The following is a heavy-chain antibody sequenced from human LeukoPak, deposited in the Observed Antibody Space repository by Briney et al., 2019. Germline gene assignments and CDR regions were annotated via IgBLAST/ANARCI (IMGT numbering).Heavy chain of an antibody. J-gene: IGHJ4*02. Sequence: GGSLRLSCAASGFTFSSYSMNWVRRAPGKGLEWVSSISSSSSYIYYADSVKGRFTISRDNAKNPLYLQMNSLRAEDTAVYYCAREGCSSTSCYDYWGQGTLVTVSS. V-gene: IGHV3-21*01. CDR2: ISSSSSYI. CDR1: GFTFSSYS. D-gene: IGHD2-2*01. CDR3: AREGCSSTSCYDY.